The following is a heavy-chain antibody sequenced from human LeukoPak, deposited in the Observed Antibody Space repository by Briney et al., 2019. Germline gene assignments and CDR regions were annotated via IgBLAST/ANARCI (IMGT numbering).Heavy chain of an antibody. CDR3: ANIAVAAALDY. V-gene: IGHV3-21*01. D-gene: IGHD6-13*01. CDR1: GFTFSSYS. J-gene: IGHJ4*02. CDR2: ISTSSSYI. Sequence: GGSLRLSCAASGFTFSSYSMNCVRHAPGKGLEWVSSISTSSSYIYYADSVKGRFTISRDNAKNSLYLQMNSLRAEDTAVYYCANIAVAAALDYWGQGTLVTVSS.